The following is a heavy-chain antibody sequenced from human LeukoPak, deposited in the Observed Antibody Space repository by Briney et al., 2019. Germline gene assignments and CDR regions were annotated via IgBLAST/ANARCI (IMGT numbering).Heavy chain of an antibody. J-gene: IGHJ4*02. Sequence: PSETLSLTCTVSGGSIGSYYWSWIRQPPGKGLEWIGYIYYSGSTNYNPSLKSRVTISVDTSKNQFSLKLSSVTAADTAVYYCARHQWRTGFDYWGQGTLVTVSS. V-gene: IGHV4-59*08. CDR1: GGSIGSYY. CDR2: IYYSGST. CDR3: ARHQWRTGFDY. D-gene: IGHD6-19*01.